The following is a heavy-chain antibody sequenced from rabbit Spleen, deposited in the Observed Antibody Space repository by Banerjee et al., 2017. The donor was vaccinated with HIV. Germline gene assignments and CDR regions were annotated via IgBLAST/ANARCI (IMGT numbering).Heavy chain of an antibody. V-gene: IGHV1S45*01. D-gene: IGHD8-1*01. CDR1: GFSFSVSYD. Sequence: QEQLVESGGGLVKPGASLTLICTASGFSFSVSYDMCWVRQAPGKGLEWIGCIYTGNGKNYYASWAKGRFTISKTSSTTVTLQMAGLTAADTATYFCARDAGSFDYIDVYFNLWGPGTLVTVS. J-gene: IGHJ4*01. CDR2: IYTGNGKN. CDR3: ARDAGSFDYIDVYFNL.